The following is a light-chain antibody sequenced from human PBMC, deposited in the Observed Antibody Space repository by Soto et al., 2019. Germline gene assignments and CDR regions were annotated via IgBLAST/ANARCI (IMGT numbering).Light chain of an antibody. Sequence: DIQMTQSPSSVSASVGDRVTITGRASQGISNYLAWYQQKPGKVPKLLIYAASTLQSGVPSRFSGSGSGTDFTLTISSLQPEDVATYYCQKYNSAPRTFGQGTKVDI. CDR1: QGISNY. J-gene: IGKJ1*01. CDR3: QKYNSAPRT. CDR2: AAS. V-gene: IGKV1-27*01.